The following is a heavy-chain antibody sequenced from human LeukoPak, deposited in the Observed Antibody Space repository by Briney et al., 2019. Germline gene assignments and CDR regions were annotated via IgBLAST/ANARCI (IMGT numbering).Heavy chain of an antibody. Sequence: GRSLRLSCAASGFTFSSYAVHWVRQAPGKGLEWVAVISYDGSNKYYADSVKGRFTISRDYSKNTLYLQMNSLRAEDTAVCYCARGLGYLQNYGMDVWGQGTTVTVSS. CDR2: ISYDGSNK. J-gene: IGHJ6*02. CDR1: GFTFSSYA. V-gene: IGHV3-30-3*01. D-gene: IGHD2-15*01. CDR3: ARGLGYLQNYGMDV.